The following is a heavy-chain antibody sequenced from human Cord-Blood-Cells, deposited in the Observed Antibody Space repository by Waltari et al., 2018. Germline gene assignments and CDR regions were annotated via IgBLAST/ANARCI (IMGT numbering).Heavy chain of an antibody. D-gene: IGHD3-22*01. CDR1: GGSFSGYY. CDR2: INNRGST. V-gene: IGHV4-34*01. CDR3: ARRTDWNYYDSSGYYYFDY. Sequence: QVQLQQWGAGLLKPSETLSLTCAVYGGSFSGYYWSWIRQPPGKGLEWIGEINNRGSTNYTPSLKSRVTISVDTSKNQFSLKLSSVTAADTAVYYCARRTDWNYYDSSGYYYFDYWGQGTLVTVSS. J-gene: IGHJ4*02.